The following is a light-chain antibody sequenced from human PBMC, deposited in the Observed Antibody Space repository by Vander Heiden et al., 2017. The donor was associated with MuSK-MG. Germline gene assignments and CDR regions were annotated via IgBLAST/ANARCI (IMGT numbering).Light chain of an antibody. CDR2: AAS. CDR1: QSISSY. J-gene: IGKJ4*01. V-gene: IGKV1-39*01. Sequence: DIQLTQPPSSLSASVVDRVTIPCRASQSISSYLNWYQQKPGKAPKLLTYAASGLQSGVTSRCSGSGSETDFTITIRSLQAEDVATCYCRQSYSSLLTFGEGTKVEIK. CDR3: RQSYSSLLT.